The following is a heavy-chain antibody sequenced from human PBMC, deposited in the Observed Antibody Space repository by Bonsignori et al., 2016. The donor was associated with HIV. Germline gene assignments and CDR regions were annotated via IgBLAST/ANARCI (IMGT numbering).Heavy chain of an antibody. CDR3: ARERDPRGERWLHLDYFDY. V-gene: IGHV3-21*01. Sequence: WIRQPPGKGLEWVSSISSSSSYIYYADSVKGRFTISRDNAKNSLYLQMNSLRAEDTAVYYCARERDPRGERWLHLDYFDYWGQGTLVTVSS. J-gene: IGHJ4*02. CDR2: ISSSSSYI. D-gene: IGHD5-24*01.